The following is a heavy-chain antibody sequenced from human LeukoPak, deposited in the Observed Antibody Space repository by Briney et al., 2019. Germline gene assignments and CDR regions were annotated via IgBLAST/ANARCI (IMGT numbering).Heavy chain of an antibody. CDR1: GFTFSSYE. J-gene: IGHJ6*02. CDR3: ARGLLRYSIYGMDV. CDR2: ISSSGSTI. V-gene: IGHV3-48*03. D-gene: IGHD3-9*01. Sequence: GGSLRLSCAASGFTFSSYEMNWVRQAPGKGLEWVSYISSSGSTIYYADPVKGRFTISRDNAKNSLYLQMNSLRAEDTAVYYCARGLLRYSIYGMDVWGQGTTVTVSS.